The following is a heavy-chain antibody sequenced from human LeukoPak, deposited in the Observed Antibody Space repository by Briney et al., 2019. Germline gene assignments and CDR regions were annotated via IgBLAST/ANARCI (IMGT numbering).Heavy chain of an antibody. CDR3: ARAPLLGIFGLDP. CDR1: GDSISSYY. V-gene: IGHV4-59*01. Sequence: SETLSLTCTVSGDSISSYYWSWIRQPPGKGLEWIGYIYYSGSTNYNPSLKSRVTISVDTSKNQFSLKLSSVTAADTAVYYCARAPLLGIFGLDPWGQGTLVTVSS. CDR2: IYYSGST. D-gene: IGHD3-3*01. J-gene: IGHJ5*02.